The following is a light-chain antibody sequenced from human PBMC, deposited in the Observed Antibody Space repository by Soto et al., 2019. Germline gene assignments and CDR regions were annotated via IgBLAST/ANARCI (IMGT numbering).Light chain of an antibody. J-gene: IGLJ3*02. V-gene: IGLV2-14*01. CDR3: SSYTSSATWV. Sequence: QSALTQPAAVSGSPGQSITISCTGTSSDVGGYRYVSWYQQSPGEAPILIIYEVSNRPSGISNRFSGSKSGNTASLIISGLQAEDEADYYCSSYTSSATWVFGGGTTLTVL. CDR1: SSDVGGYRY. CDR2: EVS.